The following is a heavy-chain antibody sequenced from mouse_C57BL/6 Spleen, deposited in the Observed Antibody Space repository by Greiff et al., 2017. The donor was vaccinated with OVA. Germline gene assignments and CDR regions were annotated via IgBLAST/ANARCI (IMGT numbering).Heavy chain of an antibody. CDR1: GYTFTDYY. D-gene: IGHD2-14*01. CDR2: IYPGSGNT. CDR3: ARGTGTWYFDV. J-gene: IGHJ1*03. Sequence: VKLVESGAELVRPGASVKLSCKASGYTFTDYYINWVKQRPGQGLEWIARIYPGSGNTYYNEKFKGKATLTAEKSSSTAYMQLSSLTSEDSAVYFCARGTGTWYFDVWGTGTTVTVSS. V-gene: IGHV1-76*01.